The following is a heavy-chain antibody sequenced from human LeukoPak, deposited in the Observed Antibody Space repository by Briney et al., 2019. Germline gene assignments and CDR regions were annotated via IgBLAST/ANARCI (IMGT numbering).Heavy chain of an antibody. J-gene: IGHJ4*02. CDR1: GFTFSSYG. CDR2: IRYDGSNK. Sequence: GGSLRLSCAASGFTFSSYGMHWVRQAPGRELEWVAFIRYDGSNKYYADSVKVPFTSSRDNSKNTLYLQMNRLRAEDTAVYYCAKRLTTLTPYIFDYWRQGTLVTVSS. CDR3: AKRLTTLTPYIFDY. V-gene: IGHV3-30*02. D-gene: IGHD4-17*01.